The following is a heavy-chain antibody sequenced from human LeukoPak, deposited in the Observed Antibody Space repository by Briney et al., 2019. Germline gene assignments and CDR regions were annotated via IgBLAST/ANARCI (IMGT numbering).Heavy chain of an antibody. D-gene: IGHD2-2*01. Sequence: SETLSPTCTVSGDSISSYYWSWIRQPPGKGPEWIGYIYYSGSTNYNPSLKSRVTISVDTSKNQFSLKLTSVTAADTAVYYCARSLGAQLPPIHWGQGTLVTVSS. CDR3: ARSLGAQLPPIH. CDR2: IYYSGST. J-gene: IGHJ4*02. V-gene: IGHV4-59*01. CDR1: GDSISSYY.